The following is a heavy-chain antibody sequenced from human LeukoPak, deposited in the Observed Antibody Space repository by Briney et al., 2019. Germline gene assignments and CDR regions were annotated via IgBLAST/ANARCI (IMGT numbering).Heavy chain of an antibody. CDR2: ISGSGGST. CDR3: AKGIYGDSTGGRFQH. D-gene: IGHD4-17*01. Sequence: GGSLRLSCAASGFTFSSYAMSWVRQAPRKGLEWVSAISGSGGSTYYADSVKGRFTISRDNSKNTLYLQMNSLRAEDTAVYYCAKGIYGDSTGGRFQHWGQGTLVTVSS. J-gene: IGHJ1*01. V-gene: IGHV3-23*01. CDR1: GFTFSSYA.